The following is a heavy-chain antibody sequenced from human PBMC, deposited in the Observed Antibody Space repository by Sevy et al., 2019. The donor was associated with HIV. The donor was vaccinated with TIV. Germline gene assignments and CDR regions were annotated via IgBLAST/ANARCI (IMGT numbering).Heavy chain of an antibody. V-gene: IGHV3-48*01. Sequence: GGSLRLSCAASGFSISDYTMNWVRRAPGKGPEWLSYVSSSSSTINYADSVKGRFTISRDNTKNPLYLQMNSLGVEDTAVYYSASPVGGHGASRCPTCFYWYFDIWGRGTLVTVSS. J-gene: IGHJ2*01. CDR2: VSSSSSTI. D-gene: IGHD2-8*01. CDR1: GFSISDYT. CDR3: ASPVGGHGASRCPTCFYWYFDI.